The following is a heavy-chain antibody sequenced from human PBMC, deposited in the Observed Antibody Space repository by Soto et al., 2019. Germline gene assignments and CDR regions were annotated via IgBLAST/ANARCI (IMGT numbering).Heavy chain of an antibody. J-gene: IGHJ6*02. V-gene: IGHV1-3*05. CDR2: INAGNGNT. D-gene: IGHD5-12*01. CDR1: GYTFTSYA. Sequence: QVQLVQSGAEEKKPGASVKVSCKASGYTFTSYAMHWVRQAPGQRLEWMGWINAGNGNTKYSQKFKGRVTITRDTSASTADMELSRLRSEDTAVYYCATSYRGYDYHYYYGMDVWGQGTTVTVSS. CDR3: ATSYRGYDYHYYYGMDV.